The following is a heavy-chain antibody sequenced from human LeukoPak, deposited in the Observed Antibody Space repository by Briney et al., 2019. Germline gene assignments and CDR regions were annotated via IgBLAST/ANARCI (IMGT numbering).Heavy chain of an antibody. D-gene: IGHD6-19*01. Sequence: GGSLRLSCAASGFTFSSYAMSWVRQAPGKGLEWVSGISGGGGSTYYADSVKGRFTISRDNSKNTLYLQMNSLRAEDTAVYYCAKDSTSSGWSFDSWGQGTLVTVSS. CDR1: GFTFSSYA. CDR2: ISGGGGST. J-gene: IGHJ4*02. CDR3: AKDSTSSGWSFDS. V-gene: IGHV3-23*01.